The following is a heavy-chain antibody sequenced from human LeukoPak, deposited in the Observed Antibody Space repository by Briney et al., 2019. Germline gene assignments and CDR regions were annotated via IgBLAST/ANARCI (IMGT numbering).Heavy chain of an antibody. CDR3: ARAMPMVVTLPGKYYFDY. V-gene: IGHV1-69*05. D-gene: IGHD4-23*01. J-gene: IGHJ4*02. CDR2: IIPIFGTA. Sequence: GASAKVSCKASGGTFSSYAISWVRQAPGQGVEWMGGIIPIFGTANYAQKFQGRVKITTDESTSTAYMELSSLRSEDTAVYYCARAMPMVVTLPGKYYFDYWGQGTLVTVSS. CDR1: GGTFSSYA.